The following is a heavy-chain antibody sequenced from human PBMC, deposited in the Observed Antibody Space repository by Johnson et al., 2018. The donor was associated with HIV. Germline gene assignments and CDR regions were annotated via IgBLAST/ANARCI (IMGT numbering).Heavy chain of an antibody. CDR3: ATSTASDALDM. J-gene: IGHJ3*02. CDR2: ISYDGSDK. CDR1: GFTFSSYA. V-gene: IGHV3-30*04. D-gene: IGHD1-1*01. Sequence: HVQLVESGGGVVQPGRSLRLSCAASGFTFSSYAMHWVRQAPAKGLEWVAVISYDGSDKYYAASVKGRLTISRDNSKNTLYLQMNSPRAEDTAVYYCATSTASDALDMWGQGTMVTVSS.